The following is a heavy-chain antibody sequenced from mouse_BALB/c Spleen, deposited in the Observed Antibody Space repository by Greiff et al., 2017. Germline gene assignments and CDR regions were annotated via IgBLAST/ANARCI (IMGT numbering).Heavy chain of an antibody. Sequence: EVQRVESGGDLVKPGGSLKLSCAASGLTFSSYGMSWVRQTPDKRLEWVATISSGGSYTYYPDSVKGRFTISRDNAKNTLYLQMSSLKSEDTAMYYCAREGGNSLLDYWGQGTTLTVSS. CDR3: AREGGNSLLDY. CDR2: ISSGGSYT. J-gene: IGHJ2*01. V-gene: IGHV5-6*01. D-gene: IGHD1-2*01. CDR1: GLTFSSYG.